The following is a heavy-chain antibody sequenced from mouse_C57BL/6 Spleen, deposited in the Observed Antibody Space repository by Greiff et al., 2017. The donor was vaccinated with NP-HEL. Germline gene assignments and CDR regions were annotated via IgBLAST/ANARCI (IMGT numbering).Heavy chain of an antibody. CDR3: ARSTVTGSFAY. CDR1: VYTFTSYG. Sequence: QVQLQQSGAELARPGASVKLSCKASVYTFTSYGISWVKQRTGQGLEWIGEIYPRSGNTYYNEKFKGKATLTADKSSSTAYMELRSLTSEDSAVYFCARSTVTGSFAYWGQGTLVTVSA. CDR2: IYPRSGNT. V-gene: IGHV1-81*01. J-gene: IGHJ3*01. D-gene: IGHD4-1*01.